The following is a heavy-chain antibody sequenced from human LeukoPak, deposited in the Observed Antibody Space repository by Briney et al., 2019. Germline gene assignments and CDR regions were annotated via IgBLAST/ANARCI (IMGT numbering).Heavy chain of an antibody. CDR2: IYYSGST. CDR3: PRAVPAGAAAIPRGFGIDP. J-gene: IGHJ5*02. D-gene: IGHD2-2*02. Sequence: SETLSLTCAVSGGSISSSSYYWGWIRQPPGKGLEWIGSIYYSGSTYYNPSLKSRVTISADTSKNQFSLKLSSVTAADTAVYSCPRAVPAGAAAIPRGFGIDPWGQGTLVTVSS. V-gene: IGHV4-39*01. CDR1: GGSISSSSYY.